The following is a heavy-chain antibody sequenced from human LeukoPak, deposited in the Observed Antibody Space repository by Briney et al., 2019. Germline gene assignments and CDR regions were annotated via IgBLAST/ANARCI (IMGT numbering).Heavy chain of an antibody. CDR1: GFTFSSYA. CDR2: ISVSGDNT. J-gene: IGHJ4*02. D-gene: IGHD3-10*01. V-gene: IGHV3-23*01. Sequence: GGSLRLSCAVSGFTFSSYAMSWARQAPGKGLERVSGISVSGDNTYYADSAKGRFTISRDNSRDTLYLQMNSLRAEDTAVYYCAKATMVRGVISLFDYWGQGTLVTVSS. CDR3: AKATMVRGVISLFDY.